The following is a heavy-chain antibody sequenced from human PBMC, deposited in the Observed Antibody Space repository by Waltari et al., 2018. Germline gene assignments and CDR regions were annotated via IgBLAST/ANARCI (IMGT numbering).Heavy chain of an antibody. CDR3: AREIYGGNSRPYDH. J-gene: IGHJ4*02. V-gene: IGHV4-59*02. CDR2: IYYNGNT. Sequence: QVQLQESGPGLVKPSETLSLTCTASGGSVNSCYRSWIRQPPGKGLEWIGHIYYNGNTDYNPSLKSRVTILVDTSKNQVSLKLTSVTAADTALYFCAREIYGGNSRPYDHWGRGTLVTVAS. D-gene: IGHD2-21*02. CDR1: GGSVNSCY.